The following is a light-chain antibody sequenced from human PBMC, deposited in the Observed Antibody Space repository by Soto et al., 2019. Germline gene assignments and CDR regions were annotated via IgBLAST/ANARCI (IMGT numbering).Light chain of an antibody. J-gene: IGLJ2*01. Sequence: QSVLTQPASVSGSPGQSITISCSGTNSDIGSYDYVSWYQHHPGTAPQLIIFEVTYRYSGVSGRFSASKSANTASLTISGLQPEDEAVYYCSSYSSIPPHVLFGRGTKLTVL. V-gene: IGLV2-14*01. CDR2: EVT. CDR3: SSYSSIPPHVL. CDR1: NSDIGSYDY.